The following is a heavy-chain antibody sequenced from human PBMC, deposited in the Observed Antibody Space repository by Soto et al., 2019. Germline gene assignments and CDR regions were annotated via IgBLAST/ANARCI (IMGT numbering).Heavy chain of an antibody. J-gene: IGHJ4*02. CDR1: GVSISSGGYY. D-gene: IGHD2-21*02. Sequence: SETLSLTCTVSGVSISSGGYYWSWIRQHPGKGLEWIGNIYYSGRTYYNPSLKSRVILSVDTSKNHFSLTLRSVTAAGSAMYYSASVIGGDSEYYFDFWGPGALVTGFS. CDR3: ASVIGGDSEYYFDF. V-gene: IGHV4-31*03. CDR2: IYYSGRT.